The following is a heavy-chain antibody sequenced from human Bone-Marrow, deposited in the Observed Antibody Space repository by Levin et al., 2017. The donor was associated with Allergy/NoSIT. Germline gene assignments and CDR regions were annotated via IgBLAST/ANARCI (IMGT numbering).Heavy chain of an antibody. Sequence: SGESLKISCAASGFTFETYGMIWVRQAPGKGLEWISYISARRTTIYYADSVKGRFTISRDDAKKSLYLQMSSLRAEDTAVYYCARDEVSYGDAFDIWGQGTRVTVS. D-gene: IGHD1-14*01. CDR1: GFTFETYG. CDR3: ARDEVSYGDAFDI. J-gene: IGHJ3*02. V-gene: IGHV3-48*01. CDR2: ISARRTTI.